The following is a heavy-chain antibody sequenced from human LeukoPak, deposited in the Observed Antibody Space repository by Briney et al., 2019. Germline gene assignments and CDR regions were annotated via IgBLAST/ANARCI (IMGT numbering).Heavy chain of an antibody. CDR2: IYYSGST. V-gene: IGHV4-59*12. CDR1: GGSISSYY. CDR3: ARVPRWLLRDAFDI. D-gene: IGHD3-22*01. J-gene: IGHJ3*02. Sequence: PSETLSLTCTVSGGSISSYYWSWIRQPPGKGLEWIGYIYYSGSTNYNPSLKSRVTISVDTSKNQFSLKLSSVTAADTAVYYCARVPRWLLRDAFDIWGQGTMVTVSS.